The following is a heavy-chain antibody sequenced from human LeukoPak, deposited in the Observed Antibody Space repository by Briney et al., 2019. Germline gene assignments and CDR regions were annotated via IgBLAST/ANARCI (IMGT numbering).Heavy chain of an antibody. CDR2: IYYSGST. D-gene: IGHD4-23*01. CDR1: GGSISSGDYY. J-gene: IGHJ4*02. Sequence: SETLSLTCTVSGGSISSGDYYWSWIRQPPGKGLEWIGYIYYSGSTYYNPSLKSRVTISVDTSKNQFSLKLSSVTAADTAVYYCARDLLNEGNHLDYWGQGTLVIVSS. V-gene: IGHV4-30-4*01. CDR3: ARDLLNEGNHLDY.